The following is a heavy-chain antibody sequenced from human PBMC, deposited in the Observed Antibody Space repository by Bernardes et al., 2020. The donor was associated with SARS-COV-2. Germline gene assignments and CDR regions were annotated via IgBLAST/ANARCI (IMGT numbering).Heavy chain of an antibody. D-gene: IGHD3-22*01. Sequence: GSLRLSCAASGFTFSSYSMNWVRQAPGKGLEWVSSISSSSSYIYYADSVKGRFTISRDNAKNSLYLQMNSLRAEDTAVYYCARGSRYYDSSGYPDYWGQGTLVTVSS. CDR1: GFTFSSYS. CDR2: ISSSSSYI. J-gene: IGHJ4*02. V-gene: IGHV3-21*01. CDR3: ARGSRYYDSSGYPDY.